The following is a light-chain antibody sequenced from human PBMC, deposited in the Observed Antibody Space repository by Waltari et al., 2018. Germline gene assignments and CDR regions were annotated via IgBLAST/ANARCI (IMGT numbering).Light chain of an antibody. J-gene: IGLJ1*01. V-gene: IGLV2-23*01. Sequence: SALTQPASVSGSPGPSITISCPCTSSDIGTYTSVSWYLESPGKAPKLIIYEANKRPSGVSDRVSASKAGNTASLTISGLQADDEADYSCCSYAGGTAYVFGTGTRVTVL. CDR2: EAN. CDR1: SSDIGTYTS. CDR3: CSYAGGTAYV.